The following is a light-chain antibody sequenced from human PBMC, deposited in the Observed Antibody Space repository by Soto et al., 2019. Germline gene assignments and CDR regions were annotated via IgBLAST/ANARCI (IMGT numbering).Light chain of an antibody. CDR3: QQYGSSPPVT. V-gene: IGKV3-20*01. CDR1: QSVSSSY. Sequence: EIVLTQSPGTLSLSPGKRATLSCRASQSVSSSYLAWYQQKPGQAPRLLIYGASGRSTGIPDRFSGSGSATDFTLTISRLEPEDSAVYYCQQYGSSPPVTFGQGTRLEIK. CDR2: GAS. J-gene: IGKJ5*01.